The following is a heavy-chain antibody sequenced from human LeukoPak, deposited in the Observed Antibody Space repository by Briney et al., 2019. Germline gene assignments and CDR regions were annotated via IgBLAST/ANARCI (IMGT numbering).Heavy chain of an antibody. D-gene: IGHD3-22*01. V-gene: IGHV4-61*02. J-gene: IGHJ3*02. CDR3: ARADRSGYFGNVVAFDI. CDR2: IHISGTT. CDR1: GGSINSGSYS. Sequence: SQTLSLTCTVSGGSINSGSYSWTWIRQPAGKGLEWIGRIHISGTTDYTPSLKSRATISVDTSKNQSSLKRSSVTAADTAVYYCARADRSGYFGNVVAFDIWGQGTMVTVSS.